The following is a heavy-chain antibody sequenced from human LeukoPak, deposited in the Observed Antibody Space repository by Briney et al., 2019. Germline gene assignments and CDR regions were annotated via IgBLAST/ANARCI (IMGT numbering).Heavy chain of an antibody. J-gene: IGHJ4*02. V-gene: IGHV4-39*01. CDR3: ARQGCTNGVCYVADY. Sequence: SETLSLTCTVSGGSISSTSNYWGWVRQPPGKGLEWIGSIYYSGSTYYNPSLKSRVTISVDTSKNQFSLKLSSVTAADTAVYYCARQGCTNGVCYVADYWGQGTLVTVSS. D-gene: IGHD2-8*01. CDR1: GGSISSTSNY. CDR2: IYYSGST.